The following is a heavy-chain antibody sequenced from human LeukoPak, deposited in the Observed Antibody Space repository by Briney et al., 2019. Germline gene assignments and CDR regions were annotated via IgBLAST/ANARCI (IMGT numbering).Heavy chain of an antibody. J-gene: IGHJ4*02. Sequence: PSETLSLTCTVSGGSISSSSYYWGWIRRPPGKGLEWIGSIYYSGSTYYDPSLKSRVTISVDTSKDQFSMKLSSVTAADTAVYYCARHVRVGNGYNDIDYWGQGTLVTVSS. V-gene: IGHV4-39*01. CDR1: GGSISSSSYY. CDR3: ARHVRVGNGYNDIDY. D-gene: IGHD5-24*01. CDR2: IYYSGST.